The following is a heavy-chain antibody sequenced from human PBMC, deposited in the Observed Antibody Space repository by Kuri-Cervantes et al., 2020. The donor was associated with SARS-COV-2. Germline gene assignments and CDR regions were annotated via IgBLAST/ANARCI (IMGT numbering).Heavy chain of an antibody. J-gene: IGHJ6*02. CDR3: AKGEYCSSTSCPYYYYYGMDV. CDR2: IYYSGST. Sequence: GSLRLSCTVSGASITSYYWSWIRQPPGKGLEWIGYIYYSGSTNYNPSLKSRVTISVDTSKNQFSLKLSSVTAADTAVYYCAKGEYCSSTSCPYYYYYGMDVWGQGTTVTVSS. CDR1: GASITSYY. D-gene: IGHD2-2*01. V-gene: IGHV4-59*01.